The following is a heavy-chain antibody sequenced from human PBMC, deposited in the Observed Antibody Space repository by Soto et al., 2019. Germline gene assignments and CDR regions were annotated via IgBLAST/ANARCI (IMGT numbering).Heavy chain of an antibody. D-gene: IGHD3-22*01. V-gene: IGHV1-69*01. CDR3: ARGSYYDSSGYPSSFDY. Sequence: QVQLVQSGAEVKKPGSSVKVSCKASGGTFSSYAISXXXXXXXXXXXXXXGIIPIFGTANYAQKFQGRVTITADESTSTAYMELSSLRSEDTAVYYCARGSYYDSSGYPSSFDYWGQGTLVTVSS. J-gene: IGHJ4*02. CDR2: IIPIFGTA. CDR1: GGTFSSYA.